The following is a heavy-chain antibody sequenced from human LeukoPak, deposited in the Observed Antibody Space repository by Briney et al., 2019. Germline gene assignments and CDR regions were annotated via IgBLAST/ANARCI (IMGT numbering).Heavy chain of an antibody. CDR1: GFTFSSYG. J-gene: IGHJ6*02. Sequence: GRSLRLSCAASGFTFSSYGMHWVRQAPGKGLEWVAVIWYDGSNKYYADSVKGRFTISRDDSKNTLYLQMNSLRAEDTAVYYCARHGFSGSYYYYYYGMDVWGQGTTVTVSS. CDR2: IWYDGSNK. V-gene: IGHV3-33*01. CDR3: ARHGFSGSYYYYYYGMDV. D-gene: IGHD1-26*01.